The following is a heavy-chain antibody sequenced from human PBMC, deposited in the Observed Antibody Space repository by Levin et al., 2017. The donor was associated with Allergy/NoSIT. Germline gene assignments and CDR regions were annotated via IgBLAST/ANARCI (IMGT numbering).Heavy chain of an antibody. CDR2: ILYDGSKE. V-gene: IGHV3-30*18. Sequence: AGGSLRLSCVASGFTFKANGMVWVRQTPGNGLDWVAAILYDGSKEYYADSVQGRFSISRDNSKDTLYLQMNSLRLDDTGLYYCAKGGGVIDNWGQGTLVTVSS. CDR3: AKGGGVIDN. J-gene: IGHJ4*02. CDR1: GFTFKANG. D-gene: IGHD1-26*01.